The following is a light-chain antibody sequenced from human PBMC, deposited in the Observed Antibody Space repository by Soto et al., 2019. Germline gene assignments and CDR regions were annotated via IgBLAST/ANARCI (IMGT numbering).Light chain of an antibody. J-gene: IGKJ5*01. Sequence: EILMTQSPGTRSVSPGERATLSCRASQSVTSDLAWYQQKPGQAPRLLIYDASTRATGVPARFSGSGSGTEFTLTISSLQSEDSAVYYCQQYNRWPPITFGQGTRLEIK. V-gene: IGKV3-15*01. CDR3: QQYNRWPPIT. CDR1: QSVTSD. CDR2: DAS.